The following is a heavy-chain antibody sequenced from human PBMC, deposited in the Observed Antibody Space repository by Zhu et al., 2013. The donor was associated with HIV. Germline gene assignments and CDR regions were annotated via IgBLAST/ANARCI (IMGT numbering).Heavy chain of an antibody. CDR3: ARDRMIAAAGNPRPGPFDY. V-gene: IGHV1-69*12. CDR2: IIPIFGTA. CDR1: GGTFSSYA. D-gene: IGHD6-13*01. Sequence: QVQLVQSGAEVKKPGSSVKVSCKASGGTFSSYAISWVRQAPGQGLEWMGGIIPIFGTANYAQKFQGRVTITADESTSTAYMELSSLRSEDTAVYYCARDRMIAAAGNPRPGPFDYWGQGTLVTVSS. J-gene: IGHJ4*02.